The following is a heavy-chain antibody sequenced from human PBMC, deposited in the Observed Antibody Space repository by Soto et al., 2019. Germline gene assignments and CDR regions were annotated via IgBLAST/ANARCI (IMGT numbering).Heavy chain of an antibody. J-gene: IGHJ6*02. Sequence: QVQLQESGPGLVKPSETLSLTCTVSGGSISSYYWSWIRQPPGKGLEWIGYIYYSGSTNYNPSLKSRVTISVDTSKNQFSLKLSSVTAADTAVYYCARGSGGYTTSYYYYGMDVWGQGTTVTVPS. V-gene: IGHV4-59*08. CDR1: GGSISSYY. CDR2: IYYSGST. CDR3: ARGSGGYTTSYYYYGMDV. D-gene: IGHD3-10*01.